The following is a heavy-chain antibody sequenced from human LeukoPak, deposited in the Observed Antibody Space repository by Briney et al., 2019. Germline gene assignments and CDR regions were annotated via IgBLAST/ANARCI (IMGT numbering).Heavy chain of an antibody. J-gene: IGHJ4*02. CDR1: GYTFTSYC. CDR3: ARDIPFRLAMADGFDY. V-gene: IGHV1-18*01. Sequence: GASVKVSCKASGYTFTSYCISWVRQAPGKGLEWMGWISDYNGNTNYAQKLQRRVTMTTDTSTSTAYMELRSLRSDDTAVYYCARDIPFRLAMADGFDYWGQGTLVTVSS. CDR2: ISDYNGNT. D-gene: IGHD5-18*01.